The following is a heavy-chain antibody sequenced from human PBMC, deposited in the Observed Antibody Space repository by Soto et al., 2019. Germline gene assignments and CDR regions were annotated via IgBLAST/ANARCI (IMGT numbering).Heavy chain of an antibody. V-gene: IGHV3-21*01. Sequence: PGGSLRLSCAASGFTFSSYSMNWVRQAPGKGLEWVSSISSSSSIYYADSVKGRFTISRDNAKNSLYLQVNSQTDEDTAVYYCAREAAATLWYFDLWGRGTVVTVS. CDR3: AREAAATLWYFDL. J-gene: IGHJ2*01. CDR1: GFTFSSYS. CDR2: ISSSSSI. D-gene: IGHD2-15*01.